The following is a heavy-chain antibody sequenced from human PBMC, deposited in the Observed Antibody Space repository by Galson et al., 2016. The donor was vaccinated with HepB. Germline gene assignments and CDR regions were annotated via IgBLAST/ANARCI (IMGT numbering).Heavy chain of an antibody. CDR3: GQGSTAPAV. Sequence: SLRLSCAGSGFLFRGYGMHWVRQAPGKGLEVVSSISRSGDSTDYADSVKGRFTISRDNSKNTLSLQMNSLTADDTAIYYCGQGSTAPAVWGKGTTVTVSS. CDR1: GFLFRGYG. D-gene: IGHD1-26*01. V-gene: IGHV3-23*01. J-gene: IGHJ6*04. CDR2: ISRSGDST.